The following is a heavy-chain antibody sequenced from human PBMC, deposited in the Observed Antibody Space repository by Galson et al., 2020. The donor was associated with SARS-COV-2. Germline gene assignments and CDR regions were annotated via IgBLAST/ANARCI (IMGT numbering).Heavy chain of an antibody. Sequence: ALHGESLKISCAVSGFTFSNHWMHWVHQAPGKGLVWVSRIYSEGSSTSYADSVKGRFTISGDNAKNTLYLQMNSLRAEDTAVYYCARGDMGNDYFDYWGQGTLVTVSS. CDR2: IYSEGSST. V-gene: IGHV3-74*01. J-gene: IGHJ4*02. CDR1: GFTFSNHW. CDR3: ARGDMGNDYFDY. D-gene: IGHD7-27*01.